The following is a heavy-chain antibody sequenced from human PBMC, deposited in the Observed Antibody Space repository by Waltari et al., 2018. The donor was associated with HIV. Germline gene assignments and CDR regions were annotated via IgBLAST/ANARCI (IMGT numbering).Heavy chain of an antibody. J-gene: IGHJ4*02. CDR1: GFSLRTSGVG. V-gene: IGHV2-5*01. Sequence: QITLKESGPTLVKPTQTLTLTCTFSGFSLRTSGVGVGWIRQPPGKALEWLALIYWNDDKRYSPPLKSRLTVTKDTSKNHVVLTMTNMDPVDTATYYCAQSHSSAYYFDYWGQGTLVTVSS. CDR2: IYWNDDK. D-gene: IGHD3-22*01. CDR3: AQSHSSAYYFDY.